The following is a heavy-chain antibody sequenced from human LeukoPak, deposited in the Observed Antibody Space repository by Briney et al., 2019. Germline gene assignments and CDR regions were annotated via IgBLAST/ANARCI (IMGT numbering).Heavy chain of an antibody. D-gene: IGHD3-22*01. J-gene: IGHJ3*02. CDR1: GGSISSSSYY. CDR2: IYYSGST. CDR3: ARGRYYYDSSGYYQDHEIFDI. Sequence: PSETLSLTCTVSGGSISSSSYYWGWIRQPPGKELEWIGSIYYSGSTYYNPSLKSRVTISVDTSKNQFSLKLSSVTAADTAVYYCARGRYYYDSSGYYQDHEIFDIWGQGTMVTVSS. V-gene: IGHV4-39*07.